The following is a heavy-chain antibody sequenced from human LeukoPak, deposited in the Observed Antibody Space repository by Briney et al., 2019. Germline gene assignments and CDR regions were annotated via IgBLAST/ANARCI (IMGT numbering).Heavy chain of an antibody. Sequence: PSETLSLTCAVYGGSFSGYYWSWIRQPPGKGLEWIGEINHSGSTNYDPSPKSRVTISVDTSKNQFSLKLSSVTAADTAVYYCARRYYDYVWGSYRTIEYWGQGTLVTVSS. V-gene: IGHV4-34*01. CDR2: INHSGST. CDR1: GGSFSGYY. CDR3: ARRYYDYVWGSYRTIEY. D-gene: IGHD3-16*02. J-gene: IGHJ4*02.